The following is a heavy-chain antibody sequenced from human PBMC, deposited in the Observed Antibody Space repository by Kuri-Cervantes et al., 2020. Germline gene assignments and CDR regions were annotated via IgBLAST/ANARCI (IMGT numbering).Heavy chain of an antibody. J-gene: IGHJ4*02. CDR2: INPNSGGT. CDR3: ARGVYGSGWYLFFDY. V-gene: IGHV1-2*02. D-gene: IGHD6-19*01. CDR1: GYTFTGYY. Sequence: ASVKVSCKASGYTFTGYYMHWVRQAPGQGLEWMGWINPNSGGTNYAQKFQGRVTMTRDTSISTAYMELSSLRSEDTAVYYCARGVYGSGWYLFFDYWGQGTLVTVSS.